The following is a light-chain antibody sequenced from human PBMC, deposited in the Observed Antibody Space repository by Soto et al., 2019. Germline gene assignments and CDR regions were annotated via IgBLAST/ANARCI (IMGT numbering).Light chain of an antibody. V-gene: IGKV3-11*01. CDR1: QSVKTY. J-gene: IGKJ4*01. CDR2: DAS. CDR3: QSRSSWPPVLT. Sequence: ETVLTQSPATLSLSPGERATLSCRASQSVKTYLAWYQQKPGQVPRLLIYDASNRATGIPARFSGSGSGTVFTLTISSLAPEDFAVYYCQSRSSWPPVLTFGGGTKVEIK.